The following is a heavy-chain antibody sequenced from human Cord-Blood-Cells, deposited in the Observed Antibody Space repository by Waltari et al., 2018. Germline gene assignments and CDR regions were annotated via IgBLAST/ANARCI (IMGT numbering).Heavy chain of an antibody. CDR1: GFTFSSYA. CDR3: AKGTGVDFWSGPYFDY. V-gene: IGHV3-23*01. D-gene: IGHD3-3*01. J-gene: IGHJ4*02. CDR2: ISGSGGST. Sequence: EVQLLESGGGLVQPGGSLRLSCAASGFTFSSYAMSWVRQAPGKGVEWVSAISGSGGSTYYADSVKGRFTISRDNSKNTLYLQMNSLRAEDTAVYYCAKGTGVDFWSGPYFDYWGQGTLVTVSS.